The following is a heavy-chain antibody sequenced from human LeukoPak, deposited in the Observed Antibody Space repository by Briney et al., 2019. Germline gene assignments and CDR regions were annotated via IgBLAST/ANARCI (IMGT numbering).Heavy chain of an antibody. V-gene: IGHV3-21*01. J-gene: IGHJ4*02. CDR2: ISSSSSYI. CDR1: GFTFSSYS. CDR3: ARDRFGSYIDY. Sequence: GGSLRLSCAASGFTFSSYSMNWVRQAPGKGLEWVSSISSSSSYIYYADSVKGRFTISRDNAKNSLYLQMNSLRAEDTAVYYCARDRFGSYIDYWGQGTLVTVSS. D-gene: IGHD3-16*01.